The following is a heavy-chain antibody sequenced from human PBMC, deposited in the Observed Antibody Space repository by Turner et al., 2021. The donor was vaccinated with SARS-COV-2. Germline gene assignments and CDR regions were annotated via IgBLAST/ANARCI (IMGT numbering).Heavy chain of an antibody. D-gene: IGHD6-6*01. V-gene: IGHV3-30*03. CDR1: GFTFSSYG. Sequence: VQLLESGGGLVQPGGSLRLSCAASGFTFSSYGMHWVRQAPGKGLEWVAVILYDGSFKYYGDSVKGRFTISRDNSKNTLYLQMNSLRAEDTAVYYCARDYSSSSYLVSWFDPWGQGTLVTVSS. J-gene: IGHJ5*02. CDR2: ILYDGSFK. CDR3: ARDYSSSSYLVSWFDP.